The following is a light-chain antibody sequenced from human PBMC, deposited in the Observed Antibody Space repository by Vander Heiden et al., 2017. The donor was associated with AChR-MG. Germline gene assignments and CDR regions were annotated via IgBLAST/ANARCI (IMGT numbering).Light chain of an antibody. CDR1: HDISTW. CDR2: DVS. CDR3: QQYKSYFT. Sequence: DIQMTQSPSTLSASVGDRVNITCRASHDISTWMAWYQQKPGKAPKLLMYDVSTLQSGVPSRFSGSGSGTEFSLTSTSLQTDDFATYYCQQYKSYFTFGQGTKLEVK. J-gene: IGKJ2*01. V-gene: IGKV1-5*01.